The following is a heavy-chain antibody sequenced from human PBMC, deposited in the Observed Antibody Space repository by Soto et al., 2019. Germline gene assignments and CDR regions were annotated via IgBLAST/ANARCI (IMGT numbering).Heavy chain of an antibody. D-gene: IGHD1-26*01. J-gene: IGHJ4*02. CDR2: VSIGGST. V-gene: IGHV3-23*01. CDR1: GFTFSSYA. Sequence: GGSLRLSCAASGFTFSSYAMGWVRQGPGKGLEWVAVVSIGGSTHYADSVRGRFTISRDNSRNTLSLQMNSLTAEDTAVYFCAKRRGAGGNFDYWGQGALVTVSS. CDR3: AKRRGAGGNFDY.